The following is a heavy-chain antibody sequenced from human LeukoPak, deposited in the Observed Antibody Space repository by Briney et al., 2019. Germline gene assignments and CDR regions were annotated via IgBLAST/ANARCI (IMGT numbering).Heavy chain of an antibody. J-gene: IGHJ3*02. CDR2: MNPNSGNT. CDR3: ARGPYCSSTSCYAHDAFDI. CDR1: GYTFTSYD. Sequence: ASVKVSCKASGYTFTSYDINWVRQATGQGLEWMGWMNPNSGNTGYAQKFQGRVTMTRNTSISTAYMELSSLRPEDTAVYYCARGPYCSSTSCYAHDAFDIWGQGTMVTVSS. D-gene: IGHD2-2*01. V-gene: IGHV1-8*01.